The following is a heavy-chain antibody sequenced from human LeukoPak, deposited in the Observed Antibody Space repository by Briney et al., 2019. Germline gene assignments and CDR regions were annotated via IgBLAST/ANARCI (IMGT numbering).Heavy chain of an antibody. D-gene: IGHD4-17*01. V-gene: IGHV4-59*06. CDR1: GGSLSSYY. J-gene: IGHJ5*02. CDR3: ASARGGDYRLRANWFDP. CDR2: IYYSVST. Sequence: SEALSVTCIVSGGSLSSYYWSWIRQHPRKGREWIGYIYYSVSTYDNPSLKSRVTISVDTSKNQFSLKLSSVTDADTAVYYCASARGGDYRLRANWFDPWGQGTLVTVSS.